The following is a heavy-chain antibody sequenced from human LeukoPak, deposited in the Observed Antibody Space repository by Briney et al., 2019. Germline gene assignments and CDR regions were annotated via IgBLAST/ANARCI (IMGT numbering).Heavy chain of an antibody. J-gene: IGHJ4*02. D-gene: IGHD6-13*01. V-gene: IGHV4-59*01. CDR1: GDSISSYY. Sequence: SETLSLTCSVSGDSISSYYWSWIRQPPGKGLEWIGYIHYSGSTNYNPSLKSRVTISVDTSKNQFSLILSSVTTADTAVYYCAREVVAAAGTVDYWGQGTLVTVSS. CDR2: IHYSGST. CDR3: AREVVAAAGTVDY.